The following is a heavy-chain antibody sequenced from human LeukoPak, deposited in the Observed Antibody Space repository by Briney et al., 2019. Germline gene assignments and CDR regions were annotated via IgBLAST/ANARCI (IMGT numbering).Heavy chain of an antibody. V-gene: IGHV3-23*01. Sequence: GGSLTLSCAASEFTFGDYDMSWVRQTLGKGLEWVSSISGDGLGTWYADSVRGRFTISRDKPRNTLYLQLNSLRVDDTAEYYCAKGPNFGSWRALDYWGQGSLVTVSS. CDR1: EFTFGDYD. D-gene: IGHD3-10*01. CDR3: AKGPNFGSWRALDY. CDR2: ISGDGLGT. J-gene: IGHJ4*02.